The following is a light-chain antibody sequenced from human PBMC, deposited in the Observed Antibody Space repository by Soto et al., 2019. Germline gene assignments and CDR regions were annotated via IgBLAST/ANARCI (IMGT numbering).Light chain of an antibody. CDR1: QSVSSN. CDR3: QQYGSLPRT. V-gene: IGKV3-20*01. J-gene: IGKJ1*01. Sequence: EIVMTQSPATLSVYQGERATLSCRASQSVSSNLAGYQQKPGQAPRLLIYGVSSRATGISERFSGSGSGTDFTLTISRLEPEDFAVYYCQQYGSLPRTFGQGTKVDI. CDR2: GVS.